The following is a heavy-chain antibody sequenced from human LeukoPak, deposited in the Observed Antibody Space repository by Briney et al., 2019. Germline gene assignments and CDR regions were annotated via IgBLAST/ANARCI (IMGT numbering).Heavy chain of an antibody. CDR3: ARRSHSGAFDN. J-gene: IGHJ3*02. Sequence: GGSLRLSCAASGFTFSSYEMNWVRQAPGKGLEWVSYISSRGSTIYYADSVKGRFTISRDNAKNSLYLQMNSLRAEDTAVYYCARRSHSGAFDNWGQGTMVTVSS. V-gene: IGHV3-48*03. CDR2: ISSRGSTI. CDR1: GFTFSSYE.